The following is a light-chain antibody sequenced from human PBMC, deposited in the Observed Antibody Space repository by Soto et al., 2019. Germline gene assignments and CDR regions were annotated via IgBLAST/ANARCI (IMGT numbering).Light chain of an antibody. CDR3: QAYDNSLSGWV. CDR2: SNF. J-gene: IGLJ3*02. V-gene: IGLV1-40*01. Sequence: QSVLTQPPSVSGAPGQGVTISCTGSSSNIGKDYDVHWYQQLPGAAPRLLIYSNFNRPSGAPYRFSGSKSGSSASLVITGLQAEDEADYYCQAYDNSLSGWVFGGGTKVTVL. CDR1: SSNIGKDYD.